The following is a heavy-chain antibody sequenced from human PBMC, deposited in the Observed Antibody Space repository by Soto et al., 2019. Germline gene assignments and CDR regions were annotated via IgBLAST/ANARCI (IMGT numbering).Heavy chain of an antibody. J-gene: IGHJ4*02. CDR1: GGSLTSYY. Sequence: QVQLQESGPGLVKPSETLSLTCTVSGGSLTSYYWIWIRQPPGKGLEWIGSIHNSGSTNYNPSLKGRVTISLDTPKKQFSLKVTSVTAADTAMYSCARGYCSSSSCYEFDHWGQGSLVTVSS. CDR3: ARGYCSSSSCYEFDH. V-gene: IGHV4-59*01. D-gene: IGHD2-2*01. CDR2: IHNSGST.